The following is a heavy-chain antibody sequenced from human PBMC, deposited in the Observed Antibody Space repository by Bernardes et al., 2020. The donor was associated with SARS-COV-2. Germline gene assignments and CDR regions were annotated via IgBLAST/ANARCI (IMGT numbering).Heavy chain of an antibody. D-gene: IGHD2-2*01. CDR2: ISSSSSTI. CDR3: AISGRSTSWYFDY. CDR1: GFTFSSYS. J-gene: IGHJ4*02. Sequence: GSLRLSCAASGFTFSSYSMNWVRQAPGKGLEWVSYISSSSSTIYYADSVKGRFTISRDNAKNSLYLQMNSLRAEDTAVYYCAISGRSTSWYFDYWGQGTLVTVSS. V-gene: IGHV3-48*01.